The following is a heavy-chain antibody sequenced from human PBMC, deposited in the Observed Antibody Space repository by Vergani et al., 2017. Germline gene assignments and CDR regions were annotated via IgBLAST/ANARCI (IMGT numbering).Heavy chain of an antibody. CDR1: GYTFTSYG. D-gene: IGHD3-22*01. V-gene: IGHV1-18*01. Sequence: QVQLVQSGAEVKKPGASVKVSCKASGYTFTSYGISWVRQAPGQGLEWMGWISAYNGNTNYAQKLQGRVTMTTDTSTSTAYMELRSLRSDDTAVYYCARVLLSNYYDSSGSMDVWGQGTTVTVSS. J-gene: IGHJ6*02. CDR3: ARVLLSNYYDSSGSMDV. CDR2: ISAYNGNT.